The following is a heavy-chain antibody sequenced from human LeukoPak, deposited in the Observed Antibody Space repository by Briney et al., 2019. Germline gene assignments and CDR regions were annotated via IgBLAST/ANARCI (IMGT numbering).Heavy chain of an antibody. CDR2: IYPRDGST. Sequence: GASVKVSCKASGYSFTSNYIHWVRQAPGQGLEWMGMIYPRDGSTSYAQKFQGRVTVTRDTSTSTVHMELSGLRSEDTAVYYCATVDYDSIWGQGTLVTVSS. CDR1: GYSFTSNY. CDR3: ATVDYDSI. D-gene: IGHD3-22*01. V-gene: IGHV1-46*01. J-gene: IGHJ4*02.